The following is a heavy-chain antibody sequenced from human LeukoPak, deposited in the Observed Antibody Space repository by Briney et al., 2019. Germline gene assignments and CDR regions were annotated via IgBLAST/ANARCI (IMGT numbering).Heavy chain of an antibody. J-gene: IGHJ4*02. CDR3: AKDLYDIVVVPAALNFDY. V-gene: IGHV3-30*18. Sequence: PGRSLRLSCAASGFTFSSYGMHWVRQAPGKGLEWVAVISYDGSNKYYADSAKGRFTISRDNSKNTLYLQMNSLRAEDTAVYYCAKDLYDIVVVPAALNFDYWGQGTLVTVSS. CDR2: ISYDGSNK. CDR1: GFTFSSYG. D-gene: IGHD2-2*01.